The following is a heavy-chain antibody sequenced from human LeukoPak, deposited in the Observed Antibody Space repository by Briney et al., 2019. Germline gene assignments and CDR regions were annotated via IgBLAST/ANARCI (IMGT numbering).Heavy chain of an antibody. CDR1: GFTFDDYA. J-gene: IGHJ4*02. CDR2: ISWNSGSI. CDR3: AKDAHRDPRYFDY. V-gene: IGHV3-9*01. Sequence: GGSLTLSCAASGFTFDDYAMHWVRQAPGKGLEWVSGISWNSGSIGYADSVKGRFTISRDNAKNSLYLQMNSLRAEDTALYYCAKDAHRDPRYFDYWGQGTLVTVSS.